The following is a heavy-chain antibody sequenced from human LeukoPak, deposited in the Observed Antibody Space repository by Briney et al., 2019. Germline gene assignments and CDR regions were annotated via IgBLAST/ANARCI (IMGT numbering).Heavy chain of an antibody. V-gene: IGHV1-69*05. D-gene: IGHD3-22*01. J-gene: IGHJ4*02. Sequence: GASVKVSCKASGGTFSSYAISWVRQAPGQGLEWMGGIIPIFGTANYAQKFQGRVTITTDESTSTAYMELSSLRSEDTAVYYCAREYYDSSGGYFDYWGQGTLVTVSS. CDR1: GGTFSSYA. CDR2: IIPIFGTA. CDR3: AREYYDSSGGYFDY.